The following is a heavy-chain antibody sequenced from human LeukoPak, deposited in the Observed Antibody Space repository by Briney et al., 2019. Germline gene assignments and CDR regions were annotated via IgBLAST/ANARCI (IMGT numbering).Heavy chain of an antibody. V-gene: IGHV4-39*07. CDR3: ARVDIVVVPATITYYYYMDV. CDR2: IYYSGST. CDR1: GGSISSSSYY. D-gene: IGHD2-2*03. J-gene: IGHJ6*03. Sequence: SETLSLTCTVSGGSISSSSYYWGWIRQPPGKGLEWIGSIYYSGSTYYNLSLKSRVTISVDTSKNQFSLKLSSVTAADTAVYYCARVDIVVVPATITYYYYMDVWGKGTTVTVSS.